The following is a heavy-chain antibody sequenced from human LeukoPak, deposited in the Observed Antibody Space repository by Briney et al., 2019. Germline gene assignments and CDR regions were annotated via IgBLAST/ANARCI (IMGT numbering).Heavy chain of an antibody. V-gene: IGHV3-30*02. CDR1: GFTFSSYG. Sequence: GGSLRLSCAASGFTFSSYGMHWVRQAPGKGLEWVAFIRYDGNNKYYADSVKGRFTISRDNSKNTLYLQMNSLRAEDTAVYYCAKRYYYMDVWGKGTTVTISS. CDR3: AKRYYYMDV. J-gene: IGHJ6*03. CDR2: IRYDGNNK.